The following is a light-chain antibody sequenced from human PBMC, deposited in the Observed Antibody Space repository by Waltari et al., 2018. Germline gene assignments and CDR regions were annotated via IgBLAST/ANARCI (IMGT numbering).Light chain of an antibody. CDR3: QQNNSYFRT. V-gene: IGKV1-5*03. Sequence: DIQMTQSPSTLSASVGDRVTITCRASQSISSWLAWYQQKPGKAPKLLIYRASSLESGVPSRFSGSGSGTEFTLTISSLQPDDFATYYCQQNNSYFRTFGQGTKLGIK. CDR1: QSISSW. CDR2: RAS. J-gene: IGKJ2*01.